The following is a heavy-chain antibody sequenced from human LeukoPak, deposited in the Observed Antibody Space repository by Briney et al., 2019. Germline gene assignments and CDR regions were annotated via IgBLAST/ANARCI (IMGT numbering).Heavy chain of an antibody. CDR1: GYTFTGYY. CDR2: INPNSGGT. Sequence: ASVKVSCKASGYTFTGYYMHWVRQAPGQGLEWMGRINPNSGGTNYAQKFQGRVTMTRDTSISTAYMELSRLRSDDTAVYYCARAGYSSSWRVDYWGQRTLVTVSS. J-gene: IGHJ4*02. V-gene: IGHV1-2*06. D-gene: IGHD6-13*01. CDR3: ARAGYSSSWRVDY.